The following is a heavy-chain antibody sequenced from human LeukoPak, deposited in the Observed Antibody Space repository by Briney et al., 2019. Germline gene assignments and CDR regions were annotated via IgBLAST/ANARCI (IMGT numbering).Heavy chain of an antibody. V-gene: IGHV3-64*01. CDR1: GFTFSSYA. J-gene: IGHJ4*02. CDR2: ISSNGGST. D-gene: IGHD6-19*01. Sequence: PGGSPRLSCAASGFTFSSYAMHWVRQAPGKGLEYVSAISSNGGSTYYANSVKGRFTISRDNSKNTLYLQMGSLRAEDMAVYYCARGRGIAVAGLFDYWGQGTLVTVSS. CDR3: ARGRGIAVAGLFDY.